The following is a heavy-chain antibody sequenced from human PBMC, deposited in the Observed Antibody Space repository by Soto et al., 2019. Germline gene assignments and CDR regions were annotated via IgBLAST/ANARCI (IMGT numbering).Heavy chain of an antibody. D-gene: IGHD1-26*01. J-gene: IGHJ3*02. Sequence: QVQLVESGGGVVQPGRSLRLSCAASGFTFSSYAMHWVRQAPGKGLEWVAVISYDGSNKYYADSVKGRFTISRDNSKKTLYLQMNSLRAEDTAVYYCARKREDAFDIWGQGTMVTVSS. CDR1: GFTFSSYA. CDR3: ARKREDAFDI. CDR2: ISYDGSNK. V-gene: IGHV3-30-3*01.